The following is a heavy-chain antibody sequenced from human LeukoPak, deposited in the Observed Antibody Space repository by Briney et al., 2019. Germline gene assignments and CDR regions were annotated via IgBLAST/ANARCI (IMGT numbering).Heavy chain of an antibody. CDR1: GFTFSNAW. V-gene: IGHV3-15*01. D-gene: IGHD3-3*01. Sequence: GGSLRLSCAASGFTFSNAWMSWVRQAPGKGLEWVGRIKSKTDGGTTDYAAPVKGGFTISRDDSKNTLYLQMNSLKTEDTAVYYCTTTYYDFWSGYSWVFDYWGQGTLVTVSS. CDR3: TTTYYDFWSGYSWVFDY. CDR2: IKSKTDGGTT. J-gene: IGHJ4*02.